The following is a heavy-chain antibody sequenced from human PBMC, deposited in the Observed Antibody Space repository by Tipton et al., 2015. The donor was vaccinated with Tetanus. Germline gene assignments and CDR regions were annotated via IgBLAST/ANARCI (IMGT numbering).Heavy chain of an antibody. V-gene: IGHV3-21*01. CDR2: VSSGSTYT. Sequence: SLRLSCEASGFVFTTYSMNWFRQAPGRRLEWVASVSSGSTYTKFLDSLRGRFTISRDDAKNSVYLQVNSLRAEDTAVYYCTRDRDWTLDVWGQGTTVTVSS. CDR1: GFVFTTYS. D-gene: IGHD1-1*01. J-gene: IGHJ6*02. CDR3: TRDRDWTLDV.